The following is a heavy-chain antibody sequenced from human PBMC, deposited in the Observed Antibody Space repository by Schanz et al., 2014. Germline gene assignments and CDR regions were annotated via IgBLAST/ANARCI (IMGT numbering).Heavy chain of an antibody. D-gene: IGHD3-3*01. CDR2: INPDSGGT. Sequence: QVQLVQSGAEVKKPGASVKVSCKASGYTLTAYYMHWVRQAPGQGLEWMGWINPDSGGTNYAQKFQGRVTMDREMSINTAYIELSRLRVYDSAVYYCASDFWSGYSHYYYGLDVWGQGTTVTVSS. CDR1: GYTLTAYY. J-gene: IGHJ6*02. V-gene: IGHV1-2*02. CDR3: ASDFWSGYSHYYYGLDV.